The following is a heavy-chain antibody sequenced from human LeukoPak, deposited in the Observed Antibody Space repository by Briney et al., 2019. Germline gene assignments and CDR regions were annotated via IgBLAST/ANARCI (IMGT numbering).Heavy chain of an antibody. CDR1: GFTFSSYE. J-gene: IGHJ3*02. Sequence: GGSLRLSCAASGFTFSSYEMNWVRQAPGKGLEWVSYISSSGSTIYYADSVKGRFTISRDNSQNTLSLQMNSLRVEDTAVYYCAKRRFGELPYDAFDIWGQGTMVTVSS. D-gene: IGHD3-10*01. CDR2: ISSSGSTI. CDR3: AKRRFGELPYDAFDI. V-gene: IGHV3-48*03.